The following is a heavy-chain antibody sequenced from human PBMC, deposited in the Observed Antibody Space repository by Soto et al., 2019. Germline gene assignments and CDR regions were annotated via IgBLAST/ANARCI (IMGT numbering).Heavy chain of an antibody. V-gene: IGHV3-48*01. CDR3: ARDPAPGYCSSTSCYGPWFDP. J-gene: IGHJ5*02. CDR1: GFTFSSYS. D-gene: IGHD2-2*01. CDR2: ISSSSSTI. Sequence: EVQLVESGGGLVQPGGSLRLSCAASGFTFSSYSMNWVRQAPGKGLEWVSYISSSSSTIYYADSVKGRFTISRDNAKNSLYLQMNSLRAEDTAVYYCARDPAPGYCSSTSCYGPWFDPWGQGTLVTVSS.